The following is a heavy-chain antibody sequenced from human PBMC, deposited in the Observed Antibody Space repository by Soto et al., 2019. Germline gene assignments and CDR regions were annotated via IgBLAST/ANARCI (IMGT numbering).Heavy chain of an antibody. D-gene: IGHD1-26*01. CDR2: IFYSGST. J-gene: IGHJ5*01. V-gene: IGHV4-59*12. CDR3: VRLIGNSWLDF. Sequence: SETLSLTCTVSGGSISNYYWSWIRQPPGRGLEWIGHIFYSGSTNYNPALKSRVTISVDTSKNQFSLHLNSVTPEDTAVYYCVRLIGNSWLDFWGQGTLVTVSS. CDR1: GGSISNYY.